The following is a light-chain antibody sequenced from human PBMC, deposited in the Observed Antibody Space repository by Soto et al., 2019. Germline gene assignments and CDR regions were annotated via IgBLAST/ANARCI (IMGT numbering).Light chain of an antibody. CDR2: GAS. CDR3: QQYNKWPPFT. CDR1: QSVSSN. J-gene: IGKJ2*01. V-gene: IGKV3-15*01. Sequence: EIVMTQSPATLSVSPGERVTLACRASQSVSSNLAWYQQKPGQAPRLLIYGASTRATGIPARFSGSGSGTECTLTISSLQSEDFAIYYCQQYNKWPPFTFGQGTKLEIK.